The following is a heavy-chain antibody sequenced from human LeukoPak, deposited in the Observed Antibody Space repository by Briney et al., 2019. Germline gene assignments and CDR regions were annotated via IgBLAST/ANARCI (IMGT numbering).Heavy chain of an antibody. D-gene: IGHD3-10*01. Sequence: GESLKISCKGSGFSFIGYWIVWVRQMPGEGLEWMGIIYPDDSDTRYSPSFQGQVTISADKSINTAYLQWSSLKASDTAMYYCARPPRNYGSGTFVVFEIWGQGTMVTVSS. V-gene: IGHV5-51*01. CDR1: GFSFIGYW. J-gene: IGHJ3*02. CDR2: IYPDDSDT. CDR3: ARPPRNYGSGTFVVFEI.